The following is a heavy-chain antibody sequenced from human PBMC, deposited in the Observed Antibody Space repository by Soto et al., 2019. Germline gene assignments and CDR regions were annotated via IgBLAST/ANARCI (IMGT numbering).Heavy chain of an antibody. CDR2: IYPGDSDT. CDR3: ARQSPTPGYYYFSYGMDV. V-gene: IGHV5-51*01. CDR1: GYIFTLYW. J-gene: IGHJ6*02. D-gene: IGHD4-17*01. Sequence: PGESLKISCKASGYIFTLYWIGWARQMPGKGLEWMGIIYPGDSDTRYSPSFQGQVTISADKSISTASLQWSSLKAPDTAVYYCARQSPTPGYYYFSYGMDVWGQGTTVTVSS.